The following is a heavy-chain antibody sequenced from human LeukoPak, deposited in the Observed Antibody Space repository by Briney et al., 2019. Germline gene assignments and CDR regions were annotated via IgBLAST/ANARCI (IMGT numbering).Heavy chain of an antibody. CDR2: ISSSSSYI. V-gene: IGHV3-21*01. Sequence: GGSLRLSCAASGFTFSSYSMNWVRQAPGKGLEWVSFISSSSSYIYYADSVKGRFTISRDNAKNSLYLQMNSLRAEDTAVHYCAREGIYDSSGSLDYWGQGTLVTVSS. J-gene: IGHJ4*02. CDR3: AREGIYDSSGSLDY. D-gene: IGHD3-22*01. CDR1: GFTFSSYS.